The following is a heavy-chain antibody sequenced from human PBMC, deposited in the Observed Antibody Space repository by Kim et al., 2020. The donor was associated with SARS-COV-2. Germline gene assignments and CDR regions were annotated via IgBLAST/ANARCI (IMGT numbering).Heavy chain of an antibody. J-gene: IGHJ4*02. Sequence: SVKVSCKASGGTFSSYAISWVRQAPGQGLEWMGGIIPIFGTANYAQKFQGRVTITADESTSTAYMELSSLRSEDTAVYYCATGRGAGYCSGGSCYSVDYWGQGTLVTVSS. CDR1: GGTFSSYA. CDR2: IIPIFGTA. CDR3: ATGRGAGYCSGGSCYSVDY. V-gene: IGHV1-69*13. D-gene: IGHD2-15*01.